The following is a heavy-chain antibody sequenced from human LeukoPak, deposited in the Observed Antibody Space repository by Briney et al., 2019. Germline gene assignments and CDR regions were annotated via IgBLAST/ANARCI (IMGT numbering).Heavy chain of an antibody. CDR1: GGSISSYY. J-gene: IGHJ4*02. V-gene: IGHV4-59*01. D-gene: IGHD3-3*01. CDR2: IYYSGNT. Sequence: PSETLSLTCTVSGGSISSYYWSWIRQPPGKGLEWIGYIYYSGNTNYNPSLKSRVTISVDTSKNQFSLKLSSVTAADTAVYYCARTDDECFDYWGQGTLVTVSS. CDR3: ARTDDECFDY.